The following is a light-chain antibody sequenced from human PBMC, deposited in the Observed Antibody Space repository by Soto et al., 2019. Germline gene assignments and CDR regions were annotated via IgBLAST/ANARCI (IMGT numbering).Light chain of an antibody. CDR1: QSIGNW. V-gene: IGKV1-5*03. CDR3: QHYNSNTEA. CDR2: KAS. J-gene: IGKJ1*01. Sequence: DIQMTQTPSILSASVGDRVILTCRASQSIGNWLAWYQQKPGKAPKLLIYKASTLKSGVPSRFSGSGSGTEFTLTISSLQPDDFATYYYQHYNSNTEAFGQGTKVDIK.